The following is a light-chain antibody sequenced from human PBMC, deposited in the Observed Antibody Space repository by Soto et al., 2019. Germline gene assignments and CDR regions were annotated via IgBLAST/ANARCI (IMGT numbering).Light chain of an antibody. J-gene: IGKJ1*01. Sequence: EIVLTQSPGTLSVSPGERATLSCRASQSVRSNLAWYQQEPGQAPRLLIYGASTRATGIPARFSGSGSGTEFTLTISSLQSEDFGVYYCQQYNNWPPWSFGQGTKVDIK. CDR3: QQYNNWPPWS. CDR1: QSVRSN. CDR2: GAS. V-gene: IGKV3-15*01.